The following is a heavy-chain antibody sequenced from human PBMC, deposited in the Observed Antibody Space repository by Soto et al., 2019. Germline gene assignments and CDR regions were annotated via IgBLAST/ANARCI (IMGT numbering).Heavy chain of an antibody. CDR3: TTAVRVYDFWSGYRYFDY. D-gene: IGHD3-3*01. Sequence: EVQLVESGGGLVKPGGSLRLSCAASGFTFSNACMSWVRQAPGKGLEWVGRIKSKTDGGTTDYAAPVKGRFTISRDDSKNTLYLQMNSLKTEDTAVYYCTTAVRVYDFWSGYRYFDYWGQGTLVTVSS. CDR2: IKSKTDGGTT. V-gene: IGHV3-15*01. J-gene: IGHJ4*02. CDR1: GFTFSNAC.